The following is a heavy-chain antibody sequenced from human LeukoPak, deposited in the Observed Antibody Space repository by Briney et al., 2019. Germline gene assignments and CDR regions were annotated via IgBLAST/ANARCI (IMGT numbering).Heavy chain of an antibody. CDR2: ISYDGSSK. D-gene: IGHD1-26*01. Sequence: GGSLRLSCAASGFTFSSYAMHWVRQAPGKGLEWVAVISYDGSSKYYADSVKGRFTISRDNSKNTLYLQMNSLRAEDTAVYYCARDPPHSGSYYLDYWGQGTLVTVSS. CDR1: GFTFSSYA. CDR3: ARDPPHSGSYYLDY. J-gene: IGHJ4*02. V-gene: IGHV3-30*04.